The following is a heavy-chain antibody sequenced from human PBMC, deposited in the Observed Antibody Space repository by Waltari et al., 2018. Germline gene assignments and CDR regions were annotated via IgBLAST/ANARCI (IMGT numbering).Heavy chain of an antibody. Sequence: EVQLLESGGGLVQPGGSLRLSCAASGFTFSSYAMSWVRQAPGKGLEWVSAISGSGGSTYYADSVKGRFTISRDNSKNTLYLQMNSLRAEDTAVYYCAKVHYYGSGSGGAFDIWGQGTMVTVSS. V-gene: IGHV3-23*01. CDR1: GFTFSSYA. D-gene: IGHD3-10*01. CDR3: AKVHYYGSGSGGAFDI. J-gene: IGHJ3*02. CDR2: ISGSGGST.